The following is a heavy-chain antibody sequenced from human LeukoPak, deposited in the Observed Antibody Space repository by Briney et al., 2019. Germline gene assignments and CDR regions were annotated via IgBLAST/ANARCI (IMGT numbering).Heavy chain of an antibody. CDR3: AREFEGQEAGAYGSGSYDVFDI. Sequence: GGSLRLSCAASGFTFSNYWMHWVRRAPGKGLVWVSRITSDASSTSYADSVKGRFTISRDNAKNTLYLRMNSLRAEDTAVYYCAREFEGQEAGAYGSGSYDVFDIWGQGTMVTVSS. D-gene: IGHD3-10*01. CDR2: ITSDASST. CDR1: GFTFSNYW. V-gene: IGHV3-74*01. J-gene: IGHJ3*02.